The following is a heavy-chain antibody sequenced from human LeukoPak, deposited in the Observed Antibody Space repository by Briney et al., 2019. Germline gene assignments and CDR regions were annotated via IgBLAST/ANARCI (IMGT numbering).Heavy chain of an antibody. CDR2: IYYTGDT. CDR1: GGSISGYY. J-gene: IGHJ4*02. CDR3: ARGLLVGNTGYYFDF. V-gene: IGHV4-59*01. Sequence: SGTLSLTCTVSGGSISGYYWTWIRQPPGKGLEWVGYIYYTGDTNSRPSLKSRLTLSLDTSKRQFSLKLSSVIAADTAVYFCARGLLVGNTGYYFDFWGQGTPVTVSS. D-gene: IGHD1-26*01.